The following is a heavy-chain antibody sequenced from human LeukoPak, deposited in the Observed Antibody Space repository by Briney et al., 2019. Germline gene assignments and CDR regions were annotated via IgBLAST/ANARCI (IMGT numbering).Heavy chain of an antibody. CDR1: GYSFTNYW. CDR2: IYPGDSDT. V-gene: IGHV5-51*01. D-gene: IGHD1-26*01. J-gene: IGHJ4*02. Sequence: GESLKISCKGSGYSFTNYWIGWVRQMSGKGLEWMGVIYPGDSDTRYGPAFQGQVNISADKSISTTYLQWRSLKASDTAMYYCARRYSGSYLVDYWGQGTLVIVSS. CDR3: ARRYSGSYLVDY.